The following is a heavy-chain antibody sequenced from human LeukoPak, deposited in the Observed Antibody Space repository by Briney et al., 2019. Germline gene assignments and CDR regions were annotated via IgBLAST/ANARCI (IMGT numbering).Heavy chain of an antibody. CDR2: ISAYSGNT. V-gene: IGHV1-18*01. D-gene: IGHD5-12*01. J-gene: IGHJ1*01. CDR1: GFTFTSFG. Sequence: GASVKVSCKASGFTFTSFGFSWVRQAPGQGLEWMGWISAYSGNTNYAQNLQGRVTMTTDASTSTVYMELRSLRSDDTAMYYCGRWRESRKWPPGYLQHWGQGTLVTVSS. CDR3: GRWRESRKWPPGYLQH.